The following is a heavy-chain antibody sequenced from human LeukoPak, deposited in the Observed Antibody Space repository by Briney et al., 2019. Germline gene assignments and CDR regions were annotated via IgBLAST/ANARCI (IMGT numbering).Heavy chain of an antibody. Sequence: GGSLRLSCAASGFTVSSYSMNWVRQAPGKGLEWVSSISSSSSYTYYADSVKGRFTISRDNAKNSLYLQMNSLRAEDTAVYYCARVDIAAAGDFDYWGQGTLVTVSS. D-gene: IGHD6-13*01. CDR2: ISSSSSYT. CDR3: ARVDIAAAGDFDY. CDR1: GFTVSSYS. J-gene: IGHJ4*02. V-gene: IGHV3-21*01.